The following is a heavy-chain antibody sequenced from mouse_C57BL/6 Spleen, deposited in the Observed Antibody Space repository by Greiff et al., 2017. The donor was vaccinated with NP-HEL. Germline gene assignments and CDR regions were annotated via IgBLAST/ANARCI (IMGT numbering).Heavy chain of an antibody. CDR2: IDPEDGDT. J-gene: IGHJ2*01. D-gene: IGHD1-1*01. CDR3: TTWDYGSSSYYFDY. CDR1: GFNIKDYY. Sequence: VQLQQSGAELVRPGASVKLSCTASGFNIKDYYMHWVKQRPEQGLEWIGRIDPEDGDTEYAPKFQGKATMTADTSSNTAYLQLSSLTSEDTAVDYCTTWDYGSSSYYFDYWGQGTTLTVSS. V-gene: IGHV14-1*01.